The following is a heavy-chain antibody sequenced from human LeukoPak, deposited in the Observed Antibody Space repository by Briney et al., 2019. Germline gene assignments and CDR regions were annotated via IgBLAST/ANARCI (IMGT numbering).Heavy chain of an antibody. CDR2: ISSSSSYI. CDR3: ARATESPGTFDY. CDR1: GFTFSSYS. Sequence: PGGSLRLSCAASGFTFSSYSMNWVRQAPGKGLEWVSSISSSSSYIYYADSVKGRFTISRDNAKNSLYLQMNSLRAEDTAVYYCARATESPGTFDYWGQGTLVTVSS. V-gene: IGHV3-21*01. J-gene: IGHJ4*02. D-gene: IGHD1-1*01.